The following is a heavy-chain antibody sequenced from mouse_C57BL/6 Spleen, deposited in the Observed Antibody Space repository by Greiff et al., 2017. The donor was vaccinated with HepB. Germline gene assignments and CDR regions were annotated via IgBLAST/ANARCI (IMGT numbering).Heavy chain of an antibody. D-gene: IGHD2-4*01. V-gene: IGHV1-82*01. CDR2: IYPGDGDT. Sequence: QVQLQQSGPELVKPGASVKISCKASGYAFSSSWMNWVKQRPGKGLEWIGRIYPGDGDTNYNRKFKGKATLTADKSSSTAYMQLSSLTSEDSAVYFCARAPYDYDDYYAMDYWGQGTSVTVSS. CDR1: GYAFSSSW. J-gene: IGHJ4*01. CDR3: ARAPYDYDDYYAMDY.